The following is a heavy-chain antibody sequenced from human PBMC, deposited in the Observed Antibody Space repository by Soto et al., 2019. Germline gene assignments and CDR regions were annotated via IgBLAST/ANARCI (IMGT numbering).Heavy chain of an antibody. CDR2: ISTYTGNT. Sequence: QVQLVQSGAEVKKPGASVKVSCKASGYTFTSYGITWARQAPGQGLEWMGWISTYTGNTNYAQNFQGRVTITTATSTSTAYMELRSLRSDDTAVYYCARTAYSSSWYVVGEDDYWGQGTLVTVSS. J-gene: IGHJ4*02. V-gene: IGHV1-18*01. CDR1: GYTFTSYG. D-gene: IGHD6-13*01. CDR3: ARTAYSSSWYVVGEDDY.